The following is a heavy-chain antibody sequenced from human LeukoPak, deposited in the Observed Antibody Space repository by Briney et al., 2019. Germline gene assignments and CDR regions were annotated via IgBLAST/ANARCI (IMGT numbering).Heavy chain of an antibody. D-gene: IGHD3-22*01. CDR3: ATALYYYDSSGYYLNWFDP. CDR2: FDPEDGET. CDR1: GYTLTELS. V-gene: IGHV1-24*01. J-gene: IGHJ5*02. Sequence: ASVKVSCKVSGYTLTELSMHWVRQAPGKGLEWMGGFDPEDGETIYAQKFQGRVTMTEDTSTDTAYMELSSLRSEDTAVYYCATALYYYDSSGYYLNWFDPWGQGTLVTVSS.